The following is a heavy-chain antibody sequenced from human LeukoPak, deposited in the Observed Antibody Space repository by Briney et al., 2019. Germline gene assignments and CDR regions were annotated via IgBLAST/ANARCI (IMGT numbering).Heavy chain of an antibody. CDR1: GYTFTSYG. J-gene: IGHJ4*02. CDR2: ISAYNGNT. CDR3: ARRFDY. Sequence: GASVKVSCKASGYTFTSYGISWVRQAPGQGLEWMGWISAYNGNTNYAQKLQGRVTITADKSTSTAYMELSSLRSEDTAVYYCARRFDYWGQGTLVTVSS. V-gene: IGHV1-18*01.